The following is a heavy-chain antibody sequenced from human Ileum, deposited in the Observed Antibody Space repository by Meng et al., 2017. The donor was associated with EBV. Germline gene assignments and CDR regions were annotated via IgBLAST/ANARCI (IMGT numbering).Heavy chain of an antibody. Sequence: IPWRESGPTPVKPSQTPPPPCTFSGFSLSTIGVGVGWIRQPPGKALEWLALIYWDDDKRYRPSLQNRLTITKDTCKNQVVFTVTNMDPVDTAKYCCVHRWGGNGWGPFDYWGQGTLVTVSS. J-gene: IGHJ4*02. D-gene: IGHD6-19*01. V-gene: IGHV2-5*02. CDR1: GFSLSTIGVG. CDR3: VHRWGGNGWGPFDY. CDR2: IYWDDDK.